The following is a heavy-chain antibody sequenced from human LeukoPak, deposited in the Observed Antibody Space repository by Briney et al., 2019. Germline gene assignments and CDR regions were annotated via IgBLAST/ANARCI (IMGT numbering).Heavy chain of an antibody. CDR2: IYHSGST. V-gene: IGHV4-38-2*02. CDR1: GYSISSGYY. J-gene: IGHJ3*02. CDR3: ARESAASPRAFDI. Sequence: PSETLSLTCTVSGYSISSGYYWGWIRQPPGKGLEWIGSIYHSGSTYYNPSLKSRVTISVDTSKNQFSLKLSSVTAADTAVYYCARESAASPRAFDIWGQGTMVTVSS. D-gene: IGHD3-3*01.